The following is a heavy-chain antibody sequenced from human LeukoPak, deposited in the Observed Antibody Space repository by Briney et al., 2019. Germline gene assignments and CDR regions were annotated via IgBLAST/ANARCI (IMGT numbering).Heavy chain of an antibody. V-gene: IGHV3-23*01. CDR1: EFTFNNYA. Sequence: PGGSLRLSCAASEFTFNNYAMSWVRQAPGKGLEWVSTISGSGVSTYYADSVKGRFTISRDNSKNTLYLQMNSLRAEDTAVYYCTTDRGYGDYVSAWFDPWGQGALVTVSS. D-gene: IGHD4-17*01. CDR2: ISGSGVST. J-gene: IGHJ5*02. CDR3: TTDRGYGDYVSAWFDP.